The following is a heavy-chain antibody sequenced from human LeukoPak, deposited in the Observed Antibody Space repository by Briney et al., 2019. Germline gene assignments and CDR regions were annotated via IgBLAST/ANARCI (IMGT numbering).Heavy chain of an antibody. J-gene: IGHJ4*02. CDR3: AKDINRRETYYYDSSGYLGILDY. D-gene: IGHD3-22*01. CDR1: GFTFDDYA. V-gene: IGHV3-9*01. CDR2: ISWNSGSI. Sequence: GESLRLSCAASGFTFDDYAMHWVRQAPGKGLEWVSGISWNSGSIGYADSVKGRFTISRDNAKNSLYLQMNSPRAEDTALYYCAKDINRRETYYYDSSGYLGILDYWGQGTLVTVSS.